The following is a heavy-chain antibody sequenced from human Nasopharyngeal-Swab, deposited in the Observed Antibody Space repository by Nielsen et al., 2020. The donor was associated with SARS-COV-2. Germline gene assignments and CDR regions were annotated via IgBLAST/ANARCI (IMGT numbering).Heavy chain of an antibody. CDR1: GYTLTELS. V-gene: IGHV1-24*01. Sequence: ASVKVSCKVSGYTLTELSMHWVRQAPGKGLEWMGGFDPEDGETIYAQKFQGRVTMTEVTSTDTAYMELSSLRSEDTAVYYCATESGGAVAHYGMDVWGQGTTVSLL. J-gene: IGHJ6*02. CDR2: FDPEDGET. CDR3: ATESGGAVAHYGMDV. D-gene: IGHD6-19*01.